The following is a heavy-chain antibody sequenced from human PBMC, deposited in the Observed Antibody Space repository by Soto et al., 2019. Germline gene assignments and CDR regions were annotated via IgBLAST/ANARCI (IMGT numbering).Heavy chain of an antibody. J-gene: IGHJ4*02. CDR1: GGRFSSYA. D-gene: IGHD3-16*02. V-gene: IGHV1-69*13. CDR3: ARECSYTTCPFDY. CDR2: IIPISGTP. Sequence: ASVKVSCKASGGRFSSYAISWVRQAPGQGLEWMGTIIPISGTPNYAQKFQGGVTITADESTSTAYLELSSLRIEDTAVYYCARECSYTTCPFDYWGQGTLVTVSS.